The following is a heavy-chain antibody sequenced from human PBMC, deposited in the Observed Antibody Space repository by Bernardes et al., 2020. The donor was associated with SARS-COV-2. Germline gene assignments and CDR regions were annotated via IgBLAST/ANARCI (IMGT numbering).Heavy chain of an antibody. CDR3: ARGGEYVYGMDV. Sequence: SETLSLTCTVSGGSISTYYWSWIRQPPGTGLEWIGYMYYSGTSNYNRSLKSRVTISVDTSKMQFSLKLSSVTAADTAVYYCARGGEYVYGMDVWGQGTTVTGSS. CDR2: MYYSGTS. J-gene: IGHJ6*02. CDR1: GGSISTYY. V-gene: IGHV4-59*01. D-gene: IGHD3-16*01.